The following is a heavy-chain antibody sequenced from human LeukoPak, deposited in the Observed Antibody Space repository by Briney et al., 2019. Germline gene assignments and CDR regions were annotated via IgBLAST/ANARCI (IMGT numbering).Heavy chain of an antibody. Sequence: SETLSLTCTVSGGSISSGSYYWSWIRQPAGKGLEWIGRIYTSGSTNYNPSLKSRVTMSVDTSKNQFSLKLSSVTAADTAVYYCARNTGYCTNGVCFDDLDYWGQGTLVTVSS. V-gene: IGHV4-61*02. J-gene: IGHJ4*02. CDR2: IYTSGST. CDR1: GGSISSGSYY. CDR3: ARNTGYCTNGVCFDDLDY. D-gene: IGHD2-8*01.